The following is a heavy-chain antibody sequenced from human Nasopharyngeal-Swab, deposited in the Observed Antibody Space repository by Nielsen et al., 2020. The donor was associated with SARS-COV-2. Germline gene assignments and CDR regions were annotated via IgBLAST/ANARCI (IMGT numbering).Heavy chain of an antibody. J-gene: IGHJ4*02. Sequence: ASVKVSCKASGYTFTGYYMHWVRQAPGQGLEWMGWINPNSGGTIYAQKFQGRVTMTEDTSTDTAYMELSSLRSEDTAVYYCATDLFTAMLGDYWGQGTLVTVSS. D-gene: IGHD5-18*01. CDR1: GYTFTGYY. CDR3: ATDLFTAMLGDY. V-gene: IGHV1-2*02. CDR2: INPNSGGT.